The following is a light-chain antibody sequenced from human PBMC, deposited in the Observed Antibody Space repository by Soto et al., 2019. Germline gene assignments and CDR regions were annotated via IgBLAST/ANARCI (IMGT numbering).Light chain of an antibody. J-gene: IGKJ3*01. CDR3: QQSSNWPPRFT. CDR2: DAS. CDR1: QSVSRY. V-gene: IGKV3-11*01. Sequence: EIVLTQSPATLSLSPGERATLSCRASQSVSRYFAWYQQKPGQAPKLLIYDASNRGTGIPARFSGSGAGTDFTLTISSHEPEYYAVYDCQQSSNWPPRFTFGPGPKVDIK.